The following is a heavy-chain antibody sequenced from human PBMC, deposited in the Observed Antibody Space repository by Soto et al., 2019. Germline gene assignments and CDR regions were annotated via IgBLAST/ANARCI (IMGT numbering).Heavy chain of an antibody. CDR2: IRNKPSSYTA. CDR3: VRAGTGYQLDY. J-gene: IGHJ4*02. Sequence: EVQLVESGGGLVQPGGSLRLSCAASGFTFSDHYMDWVRQASGKGLEWVGRIRNKPSSYTAEYAASVKGRFTISRDDSRNSVYLQMNSLKIEDTALYYCVRAGTGYQLDYWGQGNLVTVSS. D-gene: IGHD3-9*01. V-gene: IGHV3-72*01. CDR1: GFTFSDHY.